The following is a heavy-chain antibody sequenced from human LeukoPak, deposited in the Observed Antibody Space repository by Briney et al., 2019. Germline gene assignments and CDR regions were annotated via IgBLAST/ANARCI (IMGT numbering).Heavy chain of an antibody. CDR2: ISAYNGYT. J-gene: IGHJ4*02. Sequence: ASGTLSRTASGYTFTNYAYSMLRQAPGQGQGWMGWISAYNGYTTYAQKFQGRVTLTTDASTSTVYMDLGSLRSDDTAVYYCAREIVRYSRGCPDWGGRGTLVTVS. CDR3: AREIVRYSRGCPDW. CDR1: GYTFTNYA. D-gene: IGHD6-13*01. V-gene: IGHV1-18*01.